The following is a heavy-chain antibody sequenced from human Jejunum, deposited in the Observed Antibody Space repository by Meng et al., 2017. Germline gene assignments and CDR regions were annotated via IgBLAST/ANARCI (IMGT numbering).Heavy chain of an antibody. Sequence: SETLSLTCTESGGSVSSGGYYWNWIRQPPGKGLEYIGHIDSSGNTRYNPSLKSRVTISVDTSKNQFSLILTSVTAADTAVYYCVRGPDKAKSDYWGPGTLVTVSS. D-gene: IGHD5-18*01. CDR2: IDSSGNT. CDR3: VRGPDKAKSDY. V-gene: IGHV4-61*08. J-gene: IGHJ4*02. CDR1: GGSVSSGGYY.